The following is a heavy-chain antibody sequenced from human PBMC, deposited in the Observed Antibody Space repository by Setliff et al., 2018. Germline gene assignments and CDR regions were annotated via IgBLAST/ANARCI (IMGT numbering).Heavy chain of an antibody. CDR1: GFTFSTYG. CDR2: IWFDGSKK. CDR3: VSFSWRGCSGDTCYSGDDSFDM. D-gene: IGHD2-15*01. V-gene: IGHV3-30*02. J-gene: IGHJ3*02. Sequence: QAGGSLRLSCAASGFTFSTYGMHWVRQAPGKGLEWVAFIWFDGSKKYYVDSVKGRFTVSRDNSKDTLYLQMNNLRVEDSAKYYCVSFSWRGCSGDTCYSGDDSFDMWGQGTVVTVSS.